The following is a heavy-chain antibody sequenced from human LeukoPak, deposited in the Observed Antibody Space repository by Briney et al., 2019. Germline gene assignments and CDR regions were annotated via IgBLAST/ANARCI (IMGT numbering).Heavy chain of an antibody. D-gene: IGHD1-26*01. Sequence: PSETLSLTCTVSGGSISSGGYYWSWIRQHPGKGLERIGCIYYSGSTYYNPSLKSRVTISVDTSKNQFSLKLSSVTAADTAVYYCARVVGATPDNYFDYWGQGTLVTVSS. J-gene: IGHJ4*02. CDR2: IYYSGST. V-gene: IGHV4-31*03. CDR1: GGSISSGGYY. CDR3: ARVVGATPDNYFDY.